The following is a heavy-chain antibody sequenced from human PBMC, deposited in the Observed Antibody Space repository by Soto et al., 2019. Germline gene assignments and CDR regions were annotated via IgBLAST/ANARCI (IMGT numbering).Heavy chain of an antibody. Sequence: GGPLRLSCAASGFTFRRYAMSWVRQDPGKGLEWVSAISSSGGSTYYADSVKGRFTISRDNSKNTLYLQMNSLRAEVTAVYYFAKSEGGYNRWGQGTLVTVSP. J-gene: IGHJ5*02. CDR2: ISSSGGST. CDR1: GFTFRRYA. D-gene: IGHD5-18*01. V-gene: IGHV3-23*01. CDR3: AKSEGGYNR.